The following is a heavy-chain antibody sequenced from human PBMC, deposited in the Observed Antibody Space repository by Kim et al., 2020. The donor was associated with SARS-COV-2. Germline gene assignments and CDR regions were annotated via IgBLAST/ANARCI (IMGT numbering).Heavy chain of an antibody. V-gene: IGHV3-30*04. CDR3: DRRPCYDSGGLDY. CDR1: GFTFSSHA. Sequence: GGSLRLSCAASGFTFSSHAMHWVRQAPGKGLEWVGGILDDGNNKYYGDSVKGQFTISRANSRNTVFLQMNSLRVEYTAVYDCDRRPCYDSGGLDYWGQGTLVTVSS. CDR2: ILDDGNNK. D-gene: IGHD5-12*01. J-gene: IGHJ4*02.